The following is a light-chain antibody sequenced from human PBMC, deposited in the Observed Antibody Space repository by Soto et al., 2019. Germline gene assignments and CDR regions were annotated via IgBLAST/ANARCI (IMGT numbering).Light chain of an antibody. J-gene: IGLJ1*01. CDR2: DDN. CDR3: GSWDSSLSAYV. Sequence: QSVLTQPPSVSAAPGQKVTISCSGSSSNIGGNSVSWYQQLPGTAPKLLIYDDNKRPSGTPDRFSGSKSGTSATLGITGFQTGDEADYCGSWDSSLSAYVFGTGTKVTVL. V-gene: IGLV1-51*01. CDR1: SSNIGGNS.